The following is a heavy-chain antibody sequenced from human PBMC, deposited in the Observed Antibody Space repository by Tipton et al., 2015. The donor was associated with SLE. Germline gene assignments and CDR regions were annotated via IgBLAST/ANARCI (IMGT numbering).Heavy chain of an antibody. CDR3: AKDPQNRFLEWLLEGYFDY. D-gene: IGHD3-3*01. V-gene: IGHV3-23*01. J-gene: IGHJ4*02. CDR2: ISGSGGST. Sequence: SLRLSCAASGFTFSSYAMSWVRQAPGKGLEWVSAISGSGGSTYYADSVKGRFTISRDNSKNTLYLQMNSLRAEDTAVYYCAKDPQNRFLEWLLEGYFDYWGQGTPVTVSS. CDR1: GFTFSSYA.